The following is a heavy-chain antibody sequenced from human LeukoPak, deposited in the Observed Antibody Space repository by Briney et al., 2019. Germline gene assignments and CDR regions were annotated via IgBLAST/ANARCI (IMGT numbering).Heavy chain of an antibody. V-gene: IGHV4-59*01. CDR1: GGSISSYY. CDR2: IYYSGST. D-gene: IGHD6-13*01. Sequence: SETLSLTCTVSGGSISSYYWSWIRQPPGKGLEWIGYIYYSGSTNYNPSLKSRVTISVDTSKNQISLKLSSVTAADTAVYYCARDSGPAGYSSSYWGQGTLVTVSS. CDR3: ARDSGPAGYSSSY. J-gene: IGHJ4*02.